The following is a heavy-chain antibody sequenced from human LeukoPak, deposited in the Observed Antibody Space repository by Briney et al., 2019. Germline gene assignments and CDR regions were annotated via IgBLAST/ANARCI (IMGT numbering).Heavy chain of an antibody. D-gene: IGHD3-16*01. CDR2: IYTSGST. CDR3: ARGGGYNWFDP. CDR1: GGSLSSFH. V-gene: IGHV4-4*07. Sequence: SGTPFLPLTVSGGSLSSFHWSRVPQPAGKGLEWIGRIYTSGSTNYNPSLKSRVTMSVDTSKNQFSLKLSSVTAADTAVYYCARGGGYNWFDPWGQGTLVTVSS. J-gene: IGHJ5*02.